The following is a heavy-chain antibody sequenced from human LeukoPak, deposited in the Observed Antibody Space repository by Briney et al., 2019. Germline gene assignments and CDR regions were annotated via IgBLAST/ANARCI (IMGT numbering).Heavy chain of an antibody. CDR1: GFTFSSYA. J-gene: IGHJ3*02. CDR3: AKDQGWGGWDHDAFGI. D-gene: IGHD6-19*01. Sequence: PGGSLRLSCAASGFTFSSYAMSWVRQAPGKGLEWVSAISGSGGSTYHADSVKGRFTISRDSSKNTLYLQMNSLRAEDTAVYYCAKDQGWGGWDHDAFGIWGQGTMVTVSS. CDR2: ISGSGGST. V-gene: IGHV3-23*01.